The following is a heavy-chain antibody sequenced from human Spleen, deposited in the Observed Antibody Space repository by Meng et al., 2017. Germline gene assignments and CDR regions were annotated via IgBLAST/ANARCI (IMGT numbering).Heavy chain of an antibody. CDR3: ARDEDISAAGKLFGDY. Sequence: SETLSLTCTVSGGSISSYYWSWIRQPPGKWLEWIGSIFRSGSTYYHPSLKSRVSISVDTSKNEVSLRVSFVTAADTAVYYCARDEDISAAGKLFGDYWGQGTLVTVSS. J-gene: IGHJ4*02. CDR1: GGSISSYY. CDR2: IFRSGST. V-gene: IGHV4-38-2*02. D-gene: IGHD6-25*01.